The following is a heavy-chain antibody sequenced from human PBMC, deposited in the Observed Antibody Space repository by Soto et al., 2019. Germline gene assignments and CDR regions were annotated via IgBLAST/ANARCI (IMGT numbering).Heavy chain of an antibody. V-gene: IGHV3-48*01. CDR3: ARDHPSNRFNT. CDR1: GFSFSSYS. CDR2: ISSSSSTI. J-gene: IGHJ5*02. Sequence: PGGTLRLSCAVSGFSFSSYSMNWVLQALGKGLEWLSYISSSSSTIHYADSVKGRFTVSRDNAKNTLYLQMNSLRAEDTAVYYCARDHPSNRFNTWGQGALVTVSA.